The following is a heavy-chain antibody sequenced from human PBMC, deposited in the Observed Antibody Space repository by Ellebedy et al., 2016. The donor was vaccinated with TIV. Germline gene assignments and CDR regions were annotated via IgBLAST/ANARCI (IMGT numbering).Heavy chain of an antibody. CDR1: GYTFINYG. CDR2: ISSHNGNS. J-gene: IGHJ4*02. Sequence: AASVKVSCKASGYTFINYGYTWVRQAPGQGLEWVGYISSHNGNSNYGKNFEGRVTMTTDRPTATVFMELGSLRSDDTAMYYCARTRYSSSWPDFWGQGTLVTVSS. D-gene: IGHD5-18*01. V-gene: IGHV1-18*04. CDR3: ARTRYSSSWPDF.